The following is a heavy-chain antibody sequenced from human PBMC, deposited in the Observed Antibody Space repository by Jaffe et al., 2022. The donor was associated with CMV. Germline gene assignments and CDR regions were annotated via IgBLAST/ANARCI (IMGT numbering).Heavy chain of an antibody. CDR2: INPSGGST. D-gene: IGHD3-22*01. V-gene: IGHV1-46*01. CDR3: ARDRNSYYDSSGYHFDY. CDR1: GYTFTSYY. J-gene: IGHJ4*02. Sequence: QVQLVQSGAEVKKPGASVKVSCKASGYTFTSYYMHWVRQAPGQGLEWMGIINPSGGSTSYAQKFQGRVTMTRDTSTSTVYMELSSLRSEDTAVYYCARDRNSYYDSSGYHFDYWGQGTLVTVSS.